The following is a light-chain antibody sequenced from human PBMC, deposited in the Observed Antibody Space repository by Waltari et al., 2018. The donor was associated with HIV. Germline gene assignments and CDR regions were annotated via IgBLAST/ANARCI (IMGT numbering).Light chain of an antibody. V-gene: IGKV1-39*01. CDR2: AAS. Sequence: DNQLNQLPSSLSASIGSRVVTTCRATKYLDQYVNWYHLKSGKAPKLLIFAASSLQSGASSRFIGGGFGTDFTLAISDLHSEDAGTYFCQQSYSSLLYTFGQGTKLEI. J-gene: IGKJ2*01. CDR1: KYLDQY. CDR3: QQSYSSLLYT.